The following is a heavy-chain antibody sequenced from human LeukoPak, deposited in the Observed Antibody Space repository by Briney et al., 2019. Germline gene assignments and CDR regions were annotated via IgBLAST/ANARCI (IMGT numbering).Heavy chain of an antibody. CDR1: GGSFSGYY. J-gene: IGHJ6*03. CDR3: ARRHCGGDCYRYYYYYMDV. Sequence: SETLSLTCAVYGGSFSGYYWSWIRQPPGKGLEWIGEINHSGSTNYNPSLKSRVTVSVDTSKNQSSLKLSSVTAADTAVYYCARRHCGGDCYRYYYYYMDVWGKGTTVTISS. V-gene: IGHV4-34*01. CDR2: INHSGST. D-gene: IGHD2-21*02.